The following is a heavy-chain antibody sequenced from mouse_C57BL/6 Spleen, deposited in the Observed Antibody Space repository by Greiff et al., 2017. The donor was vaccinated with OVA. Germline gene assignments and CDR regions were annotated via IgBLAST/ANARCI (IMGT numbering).Heavy chain of an antibody. CDR3: ASAPDGYYGLDY. J-gene: IGHJ3*01. CDR1: GFSLTSYG. Sequence: VQRVESGPGLVAPSQSLSITCTVSGFSLTSYGVDWVRQSPGKGLEWLGVIWGVGSTNYNSALKSRLSISKDSSKNQVFLKMNSLQTEDTAMYYCASAPDGYYGLDYWGQGTLVTVSA. D-gene: IGHD2-3*01. CDR2: IWGVGST. V-gene: IGHV2-6*01.